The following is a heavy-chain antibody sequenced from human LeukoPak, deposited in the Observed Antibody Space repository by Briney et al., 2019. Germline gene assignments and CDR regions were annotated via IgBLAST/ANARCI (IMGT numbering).Heavy chain of an antibody. V-gene: IGHV1-69*05. CDR3: ARAGENGDYYYYYGMDV. D-gene: IGHD4-17*01. CDR2: IIPIFGTA. CDR1: GGTFSSYA. J-gene: IGHJ6*02. Sequence: SVKVSCKASGGTFSSYAISWVRQAPGQGLEWMGGIIPIFGTANYAQKFQGRVTITTDESTSTAYMELSSLRSEDTAVYYCARAGENGDYYYYYGMDVWGQGTTVTVSS.